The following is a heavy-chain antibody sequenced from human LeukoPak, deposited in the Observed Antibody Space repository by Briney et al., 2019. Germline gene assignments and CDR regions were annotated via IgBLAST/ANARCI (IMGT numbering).Heavy chain of an antibody. J-gene: IGHJ3*02. CDR2: LSSGGTT. Sequence: GGSLRLSCAASVFTVNKNYMSGVRQAPGEGGEWVSVLSSGGTTYYGDSVKGRFNISRGHCQDPVYLQMNRLRPEDTASFYCARGGDIVGATRSAFDISGEGTMVTVSS. D-gene: IGHD1-26*01. V-gene: IGHV3-53*01. CDR1: VFTVNKNY. CDR3: ARGGDIVGATRSAFDI.